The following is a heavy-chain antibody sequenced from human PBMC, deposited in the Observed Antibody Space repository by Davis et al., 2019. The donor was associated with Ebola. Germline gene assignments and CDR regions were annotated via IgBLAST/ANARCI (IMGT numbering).Heavy chain of an antibody. J-gene: IGHJ3*02. CDR1: GYSFTHYS. CDR3: AREIGVAVPGVMKDAFDI. D-gene: IGHD2-2*01. V-gene: IGHV1-18*01. CDR2: VSGNKGKT. Sequence: ASVKVSCKASGYSFTHYSFSWVRQAPGQGLEWMGWVSGNKGKTDYAQKFQGRVTMTTDTSTSTAYMELRSLTSDDTAVYYCAREIGVAVPGVMKDAFDIWGQGTVVTVSS.